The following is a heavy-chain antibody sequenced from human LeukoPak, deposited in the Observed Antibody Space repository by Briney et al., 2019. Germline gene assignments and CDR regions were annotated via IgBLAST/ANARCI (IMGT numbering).Heavy chain of an antibody. Sequence: GGSLRLSCIASGFTFSSYWMSWVRQAPGGGLEWVANIKEDGSEKYYVDSVKGRFTISRDNAKISLYLQMNSLRAEDTAVYYCARGGAAATFDSWGQGTLVTVSS. D-gene: IGHD6-25*01. CDR2: IKEDGSEK. CDR3: ARGGAAATFDS. J-gene: IGHJ4*02. CDR1: GFTFSSYW. V-gene: IGHV3-7*02.